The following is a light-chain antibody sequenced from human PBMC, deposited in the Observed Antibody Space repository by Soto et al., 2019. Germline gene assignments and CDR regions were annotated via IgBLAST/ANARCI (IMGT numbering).Light chain of an antibody. J-gene: IGKJ3*01. CDR3: HQHGASPFT. V-gene: IGKV3-20*01. CDR1: QSVSSY. CDR2: GSS. Sequence: EIVLTQSPGTLSLSPGERATLFCRASQSVSSYFAWYQHKPGQAPRLLISGSSTRAPGIPDRFSGGGSGTDFTLTISRLEPEDYAVYYCHQHGASPFTFGPGTRVDV.